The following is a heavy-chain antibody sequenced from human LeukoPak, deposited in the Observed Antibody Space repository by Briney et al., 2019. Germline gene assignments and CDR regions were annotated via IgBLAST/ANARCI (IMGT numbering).Heavy chain of an antibody. D-gene: IGHD2-2*01. V-gene: IGHV4-39*07. J-gene: IGHJ3*02. CDR1: GGSISSSSYY. CDR3: IVVVPAATSDAFDI. Sequence: SETLSLTCTVSGGSISSSSYYWGWIRQPPGKGLEWIGSIYYSGSTYYNPSLKSRVTISVDTSKNQFSLKLSSVTAADTAVYYPIVVVPAATSDAFDIWGQGTMVTVSS. CDR2: IYYSGST.